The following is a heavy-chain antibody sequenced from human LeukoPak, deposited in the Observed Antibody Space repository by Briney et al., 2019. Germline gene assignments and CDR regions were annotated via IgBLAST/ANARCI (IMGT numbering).Heavy chain of an antibody. CDR1: GFSVSSNH. CDR2: IYNGDST. V-gene: IGHV3-53*01. D-gene: IGHD6-13*01. CDR3: ARLQAAPDGIRY. Sequence: PGVSLRLSCAASGFSVSSNHMSWVRQAPGKGLEWVSVIYNGDSTVYADSVKGRFTISRDKSKYPVYLQMNSLRGEDTAVYYCARLQAAPDGIRYWGQGTLVTVSS. J-gene: IGHJ4*02.